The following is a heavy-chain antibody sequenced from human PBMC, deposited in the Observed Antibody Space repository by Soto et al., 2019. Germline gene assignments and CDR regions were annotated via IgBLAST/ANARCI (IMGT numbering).Heavy chain of an antibody. Sequence: GGSLRLSCAASGFTFSSYAMSWVRQAPGKGLEWVSAISGSGGSTYYADSVKGRFTISRDNSKNTLYLQMHSLRDEDTAVYYCAKDGDIVVVPAATSVDVWGKGTTVTVSS. CDR3: AKDGDIVVVPAATSVDV. CDR1: GFTFSSYA. D-gene: IGHD2-2*01. V-gene: IGHV3-23*01. CDR2: ISGSGGST. J-gene: IGHJ6*04.